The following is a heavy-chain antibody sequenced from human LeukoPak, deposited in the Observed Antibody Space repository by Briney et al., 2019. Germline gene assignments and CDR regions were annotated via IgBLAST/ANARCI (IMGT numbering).Heavy chain of an antibody. J-gene: IGHJ4*02. CDR2: IYYSGST. CDR3: ARPGDIAVADRFDY. Sequence: PSETLSLTCTVSGGSISSSSYYWGWIRQPPGKGLEWIGSIYYSGSTYYNPSLKSRVTISVGTSKNQFSLKLSSVTAADTAVYYCARPGDIAVADRFDYWGQGTLVTVSS. CDR1: GGSISSSSYY. D-gene: IGHD6-19*01. V-gene: IGHV4-39*01.